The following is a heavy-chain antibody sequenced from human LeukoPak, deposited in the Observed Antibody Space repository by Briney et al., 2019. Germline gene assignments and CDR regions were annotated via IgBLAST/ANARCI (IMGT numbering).Heavy chain of an antibody. V-gene: IGHV3-23*01. Sequence: PGGPLTLSCAASGFTFNNYPMMWLPQAPGKGLVGCSYLTGGGDKYYIDSVKSRFTISRDNSKNTLFLQINSVTADDTALYYCARGKAAGAVDWFDLWGQGTMVTVSS. CDR2: LTGGGDK. J-gene: IGHJ5*01. D-gene: IGHD6-13*01. CDR3: ARGKAAGAVDWFDL. CDR1: GFTFNNYP.